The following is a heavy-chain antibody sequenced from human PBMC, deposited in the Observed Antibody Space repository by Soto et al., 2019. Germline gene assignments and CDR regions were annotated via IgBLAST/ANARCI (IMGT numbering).Heavy chain of an antibody. Sequence: QLQLQESGPGLVKPSETLSLTCTVSGGSISSNDYYWGWIHQPPGKGLEWIGNIHYTGKAYYNPSLKSRVTISVDTSKDQFSLRLTSVTAADTAVYYCADMRGQWLPRDWGQGTLVTVSS. J-gene: IGHJ4*02. CDR1: GGSISSNDYY. D-gene: IGHD6-19*01. CDR3: ADMRGQWLPRD. V-gene: IGHV4-39*01. CDR2: IHYTGKA.